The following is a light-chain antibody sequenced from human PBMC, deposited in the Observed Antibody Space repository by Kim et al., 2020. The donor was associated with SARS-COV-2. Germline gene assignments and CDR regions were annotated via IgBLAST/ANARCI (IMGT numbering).Light chain of an antibody. V-gene: IGLV3-9*01. CDR1: NIGNKN. CDR3: QVWDSGTV. CDR2: RDN. Sequence: SYELTQPLSVSVALGQTARITCGGNNIGNKNVHWYQQRPGQAPVLVIYRDNNRPSGIPEPFSGSNSGRTATLTISGAQAGDEADYYCQVWDSGTVFGGGT. J-gene: IGLJ2*01.